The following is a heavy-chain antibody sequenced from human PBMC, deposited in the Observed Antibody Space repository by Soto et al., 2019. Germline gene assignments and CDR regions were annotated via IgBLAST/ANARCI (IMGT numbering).Heavy chain of an antibody. J-gene: IGHJ6*02. D-gene: IGHD1-26*01. V-gene: IGHV1-2*04. Sequence: ASVKVSCKASGYTFTGYYMHWVRQAPGQGLEWMGWINPNSGGTNYAQKFQGWVTMTRDTSISTAYMELSRLRSDDTAVYYCARGGATTSPRNYYYYYGMDVWGQGTTVTVSS. CDR2: INPNSGGT. CDR3: ARGGATTSPRNYYYYYGMDV. CDR1: GYTFTGYY.